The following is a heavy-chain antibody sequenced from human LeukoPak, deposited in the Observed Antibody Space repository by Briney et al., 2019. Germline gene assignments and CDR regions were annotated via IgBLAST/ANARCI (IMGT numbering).Heavy chain of an antibody. CDR3: ARLDSSGYYPTFDY. J-gene: IGHJ4*02. V-gene: IGHV4-59*01. Sequence: SETLSLTCTVSGGSISSYYWSWIRQPPGKGLEWIGYIYYSGSTNYNPSLKSRVTISVDTSKNQFSLKLSSVTAADTAAYYCARLDSSGYYPTFDYWGQGTLVTVSS. CDR2: IYYSGST. CDR1: GGSISSYY. D-gene: IGHD3-22*01.